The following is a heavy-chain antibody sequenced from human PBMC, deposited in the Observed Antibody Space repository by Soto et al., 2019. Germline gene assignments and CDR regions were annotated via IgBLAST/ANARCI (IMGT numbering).Heavy chain of an antibody. CDR2: IYYSGST. Sequence: SETLSLTCTVSGGSFSRGGYYWIWIRQHPGKGLEWIGYIYYSGSTNYNPSLKSRVTISVDTSKNQFSLKLSSVTAADTAVYYCASPKIAFYNWFDPWGQGTLVTVSS. CDR1: GGSFSRGGYY. D-gene: IGHD3-3*02. J-gene: IGHJ5*02. CDR3: ASPKIAFYNWFDP. V-gene: IGHV4-61*08.